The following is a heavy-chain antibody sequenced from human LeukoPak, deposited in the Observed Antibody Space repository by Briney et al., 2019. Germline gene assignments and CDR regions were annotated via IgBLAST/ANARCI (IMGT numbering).Heavy chain of an antibody. Sequence: GGSLRLSCAASGFTFSSYAMHWVRQAPGKGLEWVAVISYDGSNKYYADSVKGRFTISRDNSKNTLYLQMNSLRAEDTAVYYCARDRCSSTSCYTPIDYWGQGTLVTVSS. CDR2: ISYDGSNK. CDR3: ARDRCSSTSCYTPIDY. J-gene: IGHJ4*02. CDR1: GFTFSSYA. V-gene: IGHV3-30-3*01. D-gene: IGHD2-2*02.